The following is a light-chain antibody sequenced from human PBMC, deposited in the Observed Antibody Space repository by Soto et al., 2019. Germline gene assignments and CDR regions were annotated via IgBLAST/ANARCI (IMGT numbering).Light chain of an antibody. Sequence: QSVLTQPPSASGTPGQRVTISCSGSSSNIASNTVNWYQQLPGTAPKLLIYNNNHRPSGVLDRFSGSKSGTSASLAISRLQSEDEADYYCAAWDDSLNGPLFGGGTKLTVL. CDR1: SSNIASNT. CDR2: NNN. CDR3: AAWDDSLNGPL. V-gene: IGLV1-44*01. J-gene: IGLJ2*01.